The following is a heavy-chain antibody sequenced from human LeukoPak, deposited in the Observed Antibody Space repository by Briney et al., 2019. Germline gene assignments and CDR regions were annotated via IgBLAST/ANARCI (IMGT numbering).Heavy chain of an antibody. Sequence: GGSLRLSCAASGFTVSSNYMSWVRQAPGKGLEWVSAIYSGGSTYYADSVKGRFTISRDNSKNTLYLQMNSLRAEDTAVYYCARGSDYYDSSGYYWGQGTLVTVSS. V-gene: IGHV3-66*01. CDR2: IYSGGST. J-gene: IGHJ4*02. CDR3: ARGSDYYDSSGYY. CDR1: GFTVSSNY. D-gene: IGHD3-22*01.